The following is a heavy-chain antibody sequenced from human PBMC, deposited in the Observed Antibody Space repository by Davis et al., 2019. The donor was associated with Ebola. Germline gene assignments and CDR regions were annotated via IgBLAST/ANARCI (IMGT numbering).Heavy chain of an antibody. CDR3: ARDMEFPWFDP. V-gene: IGHV1-2*02. D-gene: IGHD3-10*01. J-gene: IGHJ5*02. CDR1: GYTFTDYY. Sequence: AASVKVSCKASGYTFTDYYMHWVRQAPGQGLEWMGWINPNSGGTNYAQKFQGRVTMTRNTSISTAYMELRRLRSDDTAVYYCARDMEFPWFDPWGQGTLVTVSS. CDR2: INPNSGGT.